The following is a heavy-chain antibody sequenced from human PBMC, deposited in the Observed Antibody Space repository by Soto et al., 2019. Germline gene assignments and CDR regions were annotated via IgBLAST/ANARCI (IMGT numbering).Heavy chain of an antibody. CDR2: ISGGGGTT. Sequence: EVQLLESGGGLVQPGESLRLSCAASEFTFSSYAMSWVRQAPGKGLEWVSTISGGGGTTYYTDSVKGRFTISRDNSKNTLYLLLNTLRADDTAIYYCGKSRYSSGWIYFDYWGQGTLVTVSS. V-gene: IGHV3-23*01. J-gene: IGHJ4*02. CDR1: EFTFSSYA. CDR3: GKSRYSSGWIYFDY. D-gene: IGHD6-19*01.